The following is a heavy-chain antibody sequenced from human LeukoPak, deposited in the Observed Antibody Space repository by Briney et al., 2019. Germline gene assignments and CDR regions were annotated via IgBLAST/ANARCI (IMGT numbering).Heavy chain of an antibody. CDR1: GGSISGYS. Sequence: SETLSLTCTVPGGSISGYSWNWLRQTPGKGLEWIGYIYYSGNTNYSPSLKSRVTISVDTTNNQFSLRLTSVTAADTAMYYCARGSNYDSSGYYHDYWGQGTLVTVSS. CDR2: IYYSGNT. CDR3: ARGSNYDSSGYYHDY. V-gene: IGHV4-59*01. D-gene: IGHD3-22*01. J-gene: IGHJ4*02.